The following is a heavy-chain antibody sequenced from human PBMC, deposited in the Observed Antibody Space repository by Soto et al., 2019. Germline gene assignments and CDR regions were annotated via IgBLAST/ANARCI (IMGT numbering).Heavy chain of an antibody. J-gene: IGHJ5*02. Sequence: SETLSLTCTVSGGSVSSGSYYWSWIRQPPGKGLAWIGYIYYSGSTNYNPSLKSRVTISVDTSKNQFSLKLSSVTAADTAVYYCAREPDLGFGWFDPWGQGTLVTVSS. V-gene: IGHV4-61*01. CDR2: IYYSGST. CDR3: AREPDLGFGWFDP. CDR1: GGSVSSGSYY. D-gene: IGHD3-16*01.